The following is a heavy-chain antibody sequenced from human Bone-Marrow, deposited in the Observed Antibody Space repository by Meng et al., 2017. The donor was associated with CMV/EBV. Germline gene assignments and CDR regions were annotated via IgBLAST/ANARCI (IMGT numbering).Heavy chain of an antibody. CDR1: GYTFTSYD. CDR3: ARAGSSGWDYYYYYGMDV. D-gene: IGHD6-19*01. Sequence: ASVKVSCKASGYTFTSYDINWVRQATGQGLEWMGWMNPNSGNTGYAQKFQGRVTMTRNTSISTAYMELGSLRTEDTAVYYCARAGSSGWDYYYYYGMDVWGQGTTVTVSS. J-gene: IGHJ6*02. CDR2: MNPNSGNT. V-gene: IGHV1-8*01.